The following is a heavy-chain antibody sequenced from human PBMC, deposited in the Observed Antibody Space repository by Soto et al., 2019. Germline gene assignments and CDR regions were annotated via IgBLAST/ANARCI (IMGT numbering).Heavy chain of an antibody. J-gene: IGHJ6*03. D-gene: IGHD2-2*01. CDR3: ARKSVPAARYYYYYMDV. CDR2: IYSGGST. CDR1: GFTVSSNY. V-gene: IGHV3-66*01. Sequence: GGSLRLSCAASGFTVSSNYMSWVRQAPGKGLEWVSVIYSGGSTYYADSVKGRFTISRDNSKNTLYLQMNSLRAEDTAVYYCARKSVPAARYYYYYMDVWGKGTTVTVSS.